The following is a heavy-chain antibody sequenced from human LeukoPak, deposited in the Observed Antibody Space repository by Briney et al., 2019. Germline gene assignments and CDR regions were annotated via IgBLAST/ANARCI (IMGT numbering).Heavy chain of an antibody. CDR3: ARGQTYYYDR. CDR2: INPNSGGT. D-gene: IGHD3-22*01. Sequence: ASVKVSCKASGYTFTDYYMHWVRQAPGQGLEWMGWINPNSGGTNYAQKFQGRVTMNRNTSISTAYMKLSRLRSDDTAVYYCARGQTYYYDRWGQGTLVTVSS. J-gene: IGHJ4*02. CDR1: GYTFTDYY. V-gene: IGHV1-2*02.